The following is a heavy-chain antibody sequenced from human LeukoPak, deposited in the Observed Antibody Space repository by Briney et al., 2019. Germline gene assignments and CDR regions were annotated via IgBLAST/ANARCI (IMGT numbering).Heavy chain of an antibody. D-gene: IGHD3-10*01. CDR1: GYTFTGYY. J-gene: IGHJ6*02. V-gene: IGHV1-2*02. CDR2: INPNSGGT. CDR3: ARVLSSGMVRGAVFYYYYGMDV. Sequence: GASVKVSCKASGYTFTGYYMHWVRQAPGQGLEWMGWINPNSGGTNYAQKFQGRVTMTRDTSISTAYMGLSRLRSDDTAVYYCARVLSSGMVRGAVFYYYYGMDVWGQGTTVTVSS.